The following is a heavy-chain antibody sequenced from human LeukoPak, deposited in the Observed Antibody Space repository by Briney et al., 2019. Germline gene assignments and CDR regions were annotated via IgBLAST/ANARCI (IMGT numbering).Heavy chain of an antibody. CDR1: GGSVSRGSYY. CDR2: IHHSGTT. CDR3: ARNELDAFDI. V-gene: IGHV4-61*01. Sequence: SETLSLTCTVSGGSVSRGSYYWSWTRQPPGKGLEWIGYIHHSGTTNYSPSLKSRVTISVDMSKNQFFLNLTSVTAADTAVYYCARNELDAFDIWGQGTMVTVSS. J-gene: IGHJ3*02. D-gene: IGHD1-1*01.